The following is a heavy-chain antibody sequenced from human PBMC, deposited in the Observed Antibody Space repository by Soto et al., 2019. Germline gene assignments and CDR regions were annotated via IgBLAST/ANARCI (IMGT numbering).Heavy chain of an antibody. CDR2: INGGRA. CDR3: ATHGWDL. J-gene: IGHJ5*02. V-gene: IGHV3-23*01. D-gene: IGHD6-19*01. Sequence: EVQLLESGGGLVQPGGSLRLSCVASGFTFSRSDMSWVRQTPGKGLEWVSAINGGRAFYGDSVEGRFTVSRDNSKNTLYLQMNSLRVEDTAIYYCATHGWDLWGQGTLVTVSS. CDR1: GFTFSRSD.